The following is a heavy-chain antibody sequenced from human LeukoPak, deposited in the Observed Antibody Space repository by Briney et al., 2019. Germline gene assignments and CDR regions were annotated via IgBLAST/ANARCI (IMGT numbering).Heavy chain of an antibody. CDR1: GGTFSSYA. D-gene: IGHD5-18*01. CDR2: IIPIFGTA. J-gene: IGHJ4*02. CDR3: ARRYSYGSFDY. V-gene: IGHV1-69*05. Sequence: ASVKVSCKASGGTFSSYAISWVRQAPGQGLEWMGGIIPIFGTANYAQKFQGRVTITRDTSASTAYMELSSLRSEDTAVYYCARRYSYGSFDYWGQGTLVTVSS.